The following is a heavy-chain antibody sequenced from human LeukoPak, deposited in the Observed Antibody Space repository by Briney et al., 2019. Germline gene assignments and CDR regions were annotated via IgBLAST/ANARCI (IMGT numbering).Heavy chain of an antibody. Sequence: GGSLRLSFAASGFSFSSYWMSWVRQAPGKGLEWVANIKQDGSEKYYVDSVKGRFTISRDNAKYSLYLQMDSLRAEDTAVYYCARDKRTGDSYFDSWGQGTLVTVSS. CDR2: IKQDGSEK. J-gene: IGHJ4*02. D-gene: IGHD7-27*01. CDR3: ARDKRTGDSYFDS. CDR1: GFSFSSYW. V-gene: IGHV3-7*01.